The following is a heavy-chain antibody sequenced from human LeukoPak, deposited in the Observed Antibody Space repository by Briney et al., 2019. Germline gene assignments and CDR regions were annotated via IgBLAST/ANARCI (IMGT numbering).Heavy chain of an antibody. D-gene: IGHD1-1*01. CDR1: GFTFSNAW. V-gene: IGHV3-15*01. CDR3: TTPSSIERGEGYFDY. CDR2: IKSKTDGGTT. Sequence: KPGGSLRLSCAASGFTFSNAWMSWVRQAPGKGLEWVGRIKSKTDGGTTDYAAPVKGRFTISRDDSKNTLYPQMNSPKTEDTAVYYCTTPSSIERGEGYFDYWGQGTLVTVSS. J-gene: IGHJ4*02.